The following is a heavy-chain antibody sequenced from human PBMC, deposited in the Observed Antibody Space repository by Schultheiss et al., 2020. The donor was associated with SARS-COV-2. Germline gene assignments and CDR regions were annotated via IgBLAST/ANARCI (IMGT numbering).Heavy chain of an antibody. D-gene: IGHD4-17*01. CDR3: ARSYGDFDAFDI. Sequence: GESLKISCAASGFTVSSNYMSWVRQAPGKGLEWVSVIYSGGSTYYADSVKGRFTISRDNSKNTLYLQMNSLRAEDTAVYYCARSYGDFDAFDIWGQGTMVTVSS. J-gene: IGHJ3*02. V-gene: IGHV3-66*01. CDR1: GFTVSSNY. CDR2: IYSGGST.